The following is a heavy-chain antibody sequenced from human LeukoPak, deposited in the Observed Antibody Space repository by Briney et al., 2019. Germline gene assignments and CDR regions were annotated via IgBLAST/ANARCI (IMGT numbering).Heavy chain of an antibody. V-gene: IGHV3-7*01. D-gene: IGHD1-20*01. CDR1: GFAFRNYY. Sequence: GGSLRLSCAASGFAFRNYYMTWVRQAPGKGLEWVANIKQDGSETHYVDSVKGRFTTSRDNAKNSLYLQMNSLRDEDTAVYYCARSNWNFDYWGQGTLVTVSS. CDR2: IKQDGSET. CDR3: ARSNWNFDY. J-gene: IGHJ4*02.